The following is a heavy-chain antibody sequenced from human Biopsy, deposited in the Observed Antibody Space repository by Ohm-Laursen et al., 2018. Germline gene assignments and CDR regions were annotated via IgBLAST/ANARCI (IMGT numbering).Heavy chain of an antibody. CDR1: GGSINSGGHF. D-gene: IGHD2-2*01. CDR3: ASVVSGPTNDAFDL. CDR2: IYDNGDT. J-gene: IGHJ3*01. Sequence: SQTLSLTCSVSGGSINSGGHFWGWVRQSPGKGLEWIGYIYDNGDTYYNPSLMSLVSISADTSKNQVSLRLNSVTAADTAVYYCASVVSGPTNDAFDLWGQGTMVVVSS. V-gene: IGHV4-31*01.